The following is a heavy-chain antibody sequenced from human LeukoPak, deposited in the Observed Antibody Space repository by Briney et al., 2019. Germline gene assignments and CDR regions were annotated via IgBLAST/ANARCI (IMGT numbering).Heavy chain of an antibody. CDR1: GYTFTSYG. D-gene: IGHD2-8*01. CDR3: ARSMYVMVEEKEQLDY. V-gene: IGHV1-18*01. J-gene: IGHJ4*02. CDR2: ISAYNGNT. Sequence: GASVKVSCKASGYTFTSYGISWVRQAPGQGLEWMGWISAYNGNTNYAQKLQGRVTMTTDTSTSTAYMELRSLRSDDTAVYYCARSMYVMVEEKEQLDYWGQGTLVTVSS.